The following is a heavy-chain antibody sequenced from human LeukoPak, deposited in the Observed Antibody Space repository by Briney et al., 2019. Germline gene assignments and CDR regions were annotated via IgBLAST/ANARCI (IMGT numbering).Heavy chain of an antibody. CDR3: VRHKRDWLLYPGSKTSQSYYFDY. CDR2: IKHSGST. CDR1: GGSFSGYY. D-gene: IGHD3-9*01. Sequence: SETLSLTCAVYGGSFSGYYWSWIRQPPGKGLEWIGEIKHSGSTNYNPSLKGRVTISVDTSKNQFSLKLSSVTAADTAVYYCVRHKRDWLLYPGSKTSQSYYFDYWGQGTLVTVSS. J-gene: IGHJ4*02. V-gene: IGHV4-34*01.